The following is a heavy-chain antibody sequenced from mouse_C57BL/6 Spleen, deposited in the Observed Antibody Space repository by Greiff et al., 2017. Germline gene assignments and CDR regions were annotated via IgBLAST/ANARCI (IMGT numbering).Heavy chain of an antibody. J-gene: IGHJ3*01. Sequence: EVQVVESGGGLVKPGGSLKLSCAASGFTFSDYGMHWVRQAPEKGLEWVAYISSGSSTIYYADTVKGRFNISRDNAKNTLFLQRSSLRSEDAAMYYCARGELGRLGGYWGQGTLVTVSA. CDR2: ISSGSSTI. V-gene: IGHV5-17*01. CDR1: GFTFSDYG. CDR3: ARGELGRLGGY. D-gene: IGHD4-1*01.